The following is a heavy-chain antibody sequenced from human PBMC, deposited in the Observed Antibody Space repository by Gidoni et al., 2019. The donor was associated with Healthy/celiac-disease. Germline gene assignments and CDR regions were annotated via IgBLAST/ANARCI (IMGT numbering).Heavy chain of an antibody. CDR3: ARMRSSSWHTRGKSELDWYFDL. J-gene: IGHJ2*01. Sequence: EVQLVESGGGLVKPGGSLRLSCAASRFTFSSYSMNWVRQAPGKGLEWVSSISSSSSNIYYADSVKGRFTISRDNAKNSLYLQMNSLRAEDTAVYYCARMRSSSWHTRGKSELDWYFDLWGRGTLVTVSS. CDR1: RFTFSSYS. D-gene: IGHD6-13*01. CDR2: ISSSSSNI. V-gene: IGHV3-21*01.